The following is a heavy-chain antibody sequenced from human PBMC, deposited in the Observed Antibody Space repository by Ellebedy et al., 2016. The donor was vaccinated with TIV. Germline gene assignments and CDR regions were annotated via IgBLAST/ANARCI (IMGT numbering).Heavy chain of an antibody. CDR1: GGTFSSYG. CDR2: ISAYNGNT. Sequence: ASVKVSCXASGGTFSSYGISWVRQAPGQGLEWMGWISAYNGNTNYAQKLQGRVTMTTDTSTSTAYMELRSLRSDDTAVYYCATGLHAIHFDYWGQGTLVTVSS. D-gene: IGHD2-21*02. J-gene: IGHJ4*02. V-gene: IGHV1-18*01. CDR3: ATGLHAIHFDY.